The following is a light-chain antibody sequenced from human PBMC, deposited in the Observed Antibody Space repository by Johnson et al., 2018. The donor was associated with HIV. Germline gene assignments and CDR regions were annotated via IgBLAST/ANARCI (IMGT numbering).Light chain of an antibody. CDR3: GTWDSSLSAGRSV. J-gene: IGLJ1*01. Sequence: QPVLTQPPSVSAAPGQKVTISCSGSSSNIGNNYVSWYQQLPGTAPKLLIYENNKRPSGIPDRFSGSKSGTSATLGITGLQTGDEADYYCGTWDSSLSAGRSVLGTGTKLTVL. CDR1: SSNIGNNY. V-gene: IGLV1-51*02. CDR2: ENN.